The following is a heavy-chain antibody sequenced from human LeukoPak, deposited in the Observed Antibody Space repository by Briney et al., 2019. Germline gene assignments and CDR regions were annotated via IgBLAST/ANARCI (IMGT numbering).Heavy chain of an antibody. V-gene: IGHV4-38-2*01. CDR2: IYHSGST. J-gene: IGHJ4*02. CDR1: GYSITSGYY. D-gene: IGHD5-24*01. Sequence: SETLSLTCAVSGYSITSGYYWGWIRQPPGKGLEWIGSIYHSGSTYYNPSLKSRVTISVDTSKNQFSLNLSSVTAADTAVYYCAKAGRDGYNPFDYWGQGALVTVSS. CDR3: AKAGRDGYNPFDY.